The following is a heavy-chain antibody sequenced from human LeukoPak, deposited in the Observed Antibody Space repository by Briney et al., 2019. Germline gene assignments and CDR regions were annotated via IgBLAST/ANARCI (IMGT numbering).Heavy chain of an antibody. V-gene: IGHV4-4*02. CDR1: GGSISSTNW. Sequence: SGTLSLTCGVSGGSISSTNWWTWVRQPPGEGLEWIGEVHLSGRTNYNPSLESRVTMSVDMSENHISLKLTSVTAADTAVYYCTREGGPYRPLDYSGQGTLVTVSS. CDR3: TREGGPYRPLDY. CDR2: VHLSGRT. J-gene: IGHJ4*02.